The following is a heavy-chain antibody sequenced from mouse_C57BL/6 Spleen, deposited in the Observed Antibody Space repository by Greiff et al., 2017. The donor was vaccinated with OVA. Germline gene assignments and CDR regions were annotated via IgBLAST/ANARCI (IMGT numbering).Heavy chain of an antibody. D-gene: IGHD4-1*01. J-gene: IGHJ2*01. CDR2: IYPSDSET. V-gene: IGHV1-61*01. Sequence: QVQLQQPGAELVRPGSSVKLSCKASGYTFTSYWMDWVKQRPGQGLEWIGNIYPSDSETHYNQKFKDKATLTVDKSSSTAYMQLSSLTSEDSAVYYCERRGELVPSFDYWGQGTTLTVSS. CDR3: ERRGELVPSFDY. CDR1: GYTFTSYW.